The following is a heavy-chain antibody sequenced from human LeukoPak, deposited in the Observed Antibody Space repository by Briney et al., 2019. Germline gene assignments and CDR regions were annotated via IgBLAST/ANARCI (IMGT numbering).Heavy chain of an antibody. D-gene: IGHD3-10*01. Sequence: TGGSLRLSCAASGFTLSSKVMHWVRQAPGTGLVWVSRIIRDGTGTDYAVSVKGRFTISRDIATNTLYLQMNSLRAEDTAVYYCARAVGYGAGSYGFDIWGQGTTVTVSS. CDR3: ARAVGYGAGSYGFDI. CDR2: IIRDGTGT. J-gene: IGHJ3*02. CDR1: GFTLSSKV. V-gene: IGHV3-74*01.